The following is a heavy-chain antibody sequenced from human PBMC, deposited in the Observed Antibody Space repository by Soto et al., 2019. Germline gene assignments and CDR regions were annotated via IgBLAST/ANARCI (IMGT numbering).Heavy chain of an antibody. J-gene: IGHJ6*01. V-gene: IGHV1-2*02. CDR2: INPNSGDT. CDR1: GYTFTGYY. Sequence: ASVKVSCKASGYTFTGYYVHWVRQAPGQGLEWMGWINPNSGDTYLAQRFQGRVTMNRDTSIGTANMELRGLTSDYTVEYYCAKRGTTLAAATSVYLYNAMDVWGQGTTVNVSS. CDR3: AKRGTTLAAATSVYLYNAMDV. D-gene: IGHD2-15*01.